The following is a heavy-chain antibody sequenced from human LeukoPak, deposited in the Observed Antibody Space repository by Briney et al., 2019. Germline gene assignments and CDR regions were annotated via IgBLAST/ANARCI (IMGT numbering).Heavy chain of an antibody. CDR3: ARNIAARDFDY. Sequence: SETLSLTCTVSGGSISNYYWGWIRQPPGKGLEWIGSIYYSGSTYYNPSLKSRVTISVDTSKKQFSLKLRSVTAADTAVYYCARNIAARDFDYWGQGTLVTVSS. D-gene: IGHD6-6*01. V-gene: IGHV4-39*07. J-gene: IGHJ4*02. CDR1: GGSISNYY. CDR2: IYYSGST.